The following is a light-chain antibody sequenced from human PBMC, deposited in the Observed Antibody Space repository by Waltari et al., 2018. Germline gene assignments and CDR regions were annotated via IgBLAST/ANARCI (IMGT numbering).Light chain of an antibody. CDR2: WAS. CDR1: QSVLFRSDSQNY. CDR3: HQYYSSPLT. Sequence: DLVMTQSPDSLAVSLGERATLNCQSNQSVLFRSDSQNYLAWYQQKPGQPPKLPIYWASSRRSGVPDRFSGSGSGTDFTLTISSLQAEDVAVYYCHQYYSSPLTFGGGTKVEIK. V-gene: IGKV4-1*01. J-gene: IGKJ4*01.